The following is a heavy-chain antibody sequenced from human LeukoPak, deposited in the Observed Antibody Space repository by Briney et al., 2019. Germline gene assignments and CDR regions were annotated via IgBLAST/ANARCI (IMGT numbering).Heavy chain of an antibody. CDR2: INFSGGNT. CDR1: GFTFSDSA. J-gene: IGHJ3*01. D-gene: IGHD1-26*01. CDR3: ARDIEFPP. V-gene: IGHV3-23*01. Sequence: GGSLRLSCAASGFTFSDSAMNWVRQAPGKGLEWLSLINFSGGNTYYADSMKGRFTISRDNSKDTLYLQMNSLRAEDTAIYYCARDIEFPPWGLGTMVTVFS.